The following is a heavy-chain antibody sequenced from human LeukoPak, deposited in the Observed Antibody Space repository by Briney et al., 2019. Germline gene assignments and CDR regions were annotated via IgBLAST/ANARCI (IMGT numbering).Heavy chain of an antibody. J-gene: IGHJ3*01. CDR2: IYYSGST. CDR1: GGSISSGDYY. V-gene: IGHV4-30-4*08. Sequence: SETLSLTCTVSGGSISSGDYYRSWIRQPPGKGLEWIGYIYYSGSTYYNPSLKSRVTISVDTSKNQFSLKLSSVTAADTAVYYCARDAPVGATSWGQGTMVTVSS. CDR3: ARDAPVGATS. D-gene: IGHD1-26*01.